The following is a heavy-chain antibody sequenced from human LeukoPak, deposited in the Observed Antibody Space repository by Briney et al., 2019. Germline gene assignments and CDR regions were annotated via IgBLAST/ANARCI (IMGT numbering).Heavy chain of an antibody. CDR2: ISGSGGST. CDR1: GFTFSSYA. D-gene: IGHD3-22*01. V-gene: IGHV3-23*01. Sequence: GGSLRLSCAASGFTFSSYAMSWVRQAPGKGLEWVSAISGSGGSTYYADSVKGRFTISRDNAKNSLYLQMNSLRAEDTAVYYCARFYDSSGYTYYYYYYGMDVWGQGTTVTVSS. CDR3: ARFYDSSGYTYYYYYYGMDV. J-gene: IGHJ6*02.